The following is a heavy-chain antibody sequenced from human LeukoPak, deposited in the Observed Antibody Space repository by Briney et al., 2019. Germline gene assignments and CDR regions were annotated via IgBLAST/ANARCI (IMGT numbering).Heavy chain of an antibody. J-gene: IGHJ4*02. D-gene: IGHD3-9*01. V-gene: IGHV1-69*13. CDR1: GYSFADYY. CDR3: ARLPVLRYLDWEDY. Sequence: ASVKVSCKAPGYSFADYYMHWVRQAPGQGLEWMGGIIPIFGTANYAQKFQGRVTITADESTSTAYMELSSLRSEDTAVYYCARLPVLRYLDWEDYWGQGTLVTVSS. CDR2: IIPIFGTA.